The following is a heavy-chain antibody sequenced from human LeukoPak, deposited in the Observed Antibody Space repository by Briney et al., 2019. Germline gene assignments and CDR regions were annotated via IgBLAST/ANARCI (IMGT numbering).Heavy chain of an antibody. CDR2: IKQDGSEK. J-gene: IGHJ3*02. V-gene: IGHV3-7*01. CDR1: GFTFSSYW. CDR3: ARSGPYGVVVVTAIRGGDAFDI. Sequence: PGGSLRLSCAASGFTFSSYWMSWVRQAPGKGLEWVANIKQDGSEKYYVDSVKGRFTISRDNAKNSLYLQMNSLRAEDTAVYYCARSGPYGVVVVTAIRGGDAFDIWGQGTMVTVSS. D-gene: IGHD2-21*02.